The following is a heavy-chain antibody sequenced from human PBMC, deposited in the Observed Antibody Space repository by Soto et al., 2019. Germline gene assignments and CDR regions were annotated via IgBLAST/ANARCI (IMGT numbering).Heavy chain of an antibody. CDR1: GYSISSINW. D-gene: IGHD5-18*01. J-gene: IGHJ3*02. V-gene: IGHV4-28*01. CDR2: IYYSGST. CDR3: ARNNRIQLWPRGDAFDI. Sequence: QVQLQESGPGLVKPSDTLSLTCAVSGYSISSINWWGWIRQPPGKGLEWIGYIYYSGSTYYNPSLTSRVTMSVDTSKNQFCLQLSSVTAVDTAVYYCARNNRIQLWPRGDAFDIWGKGTMVTVSS.